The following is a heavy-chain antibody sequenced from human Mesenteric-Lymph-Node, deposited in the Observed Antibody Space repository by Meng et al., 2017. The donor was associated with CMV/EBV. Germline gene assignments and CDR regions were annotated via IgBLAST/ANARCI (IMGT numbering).Heavy chain of an antibody. V-gene: IGHV3-48*03. CDR3: ARLKERITIRYGMDV. CDR2: ISSSGSTI. J-gene: IGHJ6*02. Sequence: GESLKISCAASGFTFSSYEMNWVRQAPGKGLEWVSYISSSGSTIYYADSVKGRFTISRDNAKNSLYLQMNSLRAEDTAVYYCARLKERITIRYGMDVWGQGTTVTVSS. D-gene: IGHD3-10*01. CDR1: GFTFSSYE.